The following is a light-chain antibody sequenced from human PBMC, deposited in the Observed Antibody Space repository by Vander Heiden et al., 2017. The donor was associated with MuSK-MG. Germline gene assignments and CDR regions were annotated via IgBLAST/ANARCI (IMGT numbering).Light chain of an antibody. J-gene: IGLJ2*01. V-gene: IGLV1-44*01. Sequence: QSVLTQPPSASGAPGQRVTIPCSGSGSNLGGNSVKWLQHLAGRAPRVLIYTDDQRPSGVPGRFSGSKSGTSASLAISGLQSEDEGDYYCATWDDSLSARIFGGGTKLTVL. CDR3: ATWDDSLSARI. CDR2: TDD. CDR1: GSNLGGNS.